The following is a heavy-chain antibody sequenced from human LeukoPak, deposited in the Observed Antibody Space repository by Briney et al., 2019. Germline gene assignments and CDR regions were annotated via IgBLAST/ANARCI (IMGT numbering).Heavy chain of an antibody. V-gene: IGHV1-46*01. CDR1: GYTFTSYY. D-gene: IGHD2-15*01. J-gene: IGHJ5*02. CDR3: ARSSPPYCSGGSCYPPNWFDP. Sequence: ASVKVSCKASGYTFTSYYMHWVRQAPGQGPEWMGIINPSGGSTSYAQKFQGRVTMTRDTSTSTVYMELSSLRSEDTAVYYCARSSPPYCSGGSCYPPNWFDPWGQGTLVTVSS. CDR2: INPSGGST.